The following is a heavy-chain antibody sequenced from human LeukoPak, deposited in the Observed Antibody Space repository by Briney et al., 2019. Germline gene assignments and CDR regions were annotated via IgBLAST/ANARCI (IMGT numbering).Heavy chain of an antibody. D-gene: IGHD6-6*01. CDR3: ARGGRRIAARQRGNWFDP. CDR2: MNPNSGNT. CDR1: GYTLTSYD. V-gene: IGHV1-8*01. J-gene: IGHJ5*02. Sequence: ASVKVSCKASGYTLTSYDINWVRQATGQGLEWMGWMNPNSGNTGYAQKFQGRVTMTRNTSISTAYMELSSLRSEDTAVYYCARGGRRIAARQRGNWFDPWGQGTLVTVSS.